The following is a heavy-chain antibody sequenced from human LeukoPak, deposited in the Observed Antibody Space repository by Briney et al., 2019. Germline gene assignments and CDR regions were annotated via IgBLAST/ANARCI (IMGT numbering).Heavy chain of an antibody. Sequence: GASLRLSCAASGFTFSTYAMSWVRQAPGKGLECVSDISGTDGSTYYADSVKGRFTISRDNSKNTLYLQMNSLRAEDTAVYYCAKAACTTSCYYNCWGQGTLVTVSS. CDR1: GFTFSTYA. CDR2: ISGTDGST. V-gene: IGHV3-23*01. J-gene: IGHJ4*02. CDR3: AKAACTTSCYYNC. D-gene: IGHD2-2*01.